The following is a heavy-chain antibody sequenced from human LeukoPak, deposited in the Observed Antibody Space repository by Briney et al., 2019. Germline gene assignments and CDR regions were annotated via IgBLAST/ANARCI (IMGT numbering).Heavy chain of an antibody. CDR2: INHSGST. CDR3: ARGFGYCSGGSCYWVY. V-gene: IGHV4-34*01. D-gene: IGHD2-15*01. Sequence: PSETLSLTCAVYGGSFSGYYWSWIRQPPGKGLEWIGEINHSGSTNYNPSLKSRVTISVDTSKNQFSLKLSFVTAADTAVYYCARGFGYCSGGSCYWVYWGQGTLVTVSS. J-gene: IGHJ4*02. CDR1: GGSFSGYY.